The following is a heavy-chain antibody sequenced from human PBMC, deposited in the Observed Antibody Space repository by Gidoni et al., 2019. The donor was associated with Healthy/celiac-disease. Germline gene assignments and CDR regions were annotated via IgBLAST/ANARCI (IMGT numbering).Heavy chain of an antibody. CDR1: GFTFSSYG. D-gene: IGHD6-6*01. V-gene: IGHV3-33*01. J-gene: IGHJ4*02. CDR3: ARSYSSSSGVDY. CDR2: IWYDGSNK. Sequence: QVQLVESGGGVVQPGRSLRLSCAASGFTFSSYGMHWVRQAPGKGLEWVAVIWYDGSNKYYADSVKGRFTISRDNSKNTLYLQMNSLRAEDTAVYYCARSYSSSSGVDYWGQGTLVTVSS.